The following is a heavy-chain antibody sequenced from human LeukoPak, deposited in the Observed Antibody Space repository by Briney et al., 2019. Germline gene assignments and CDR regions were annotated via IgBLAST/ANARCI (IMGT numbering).Heavy chain of an antibody. D-gene: IGHD6-13*01. CDR1: GFTFSSYA. J-gene: IGHJ4*02. V-gene: IGHV3-30-3*01. CDR3: AREPDPQIAAAGPADY. CDR2: ISYDGSNK. Sequence: GGSLRLSCAASGFTFSSYAMHWVRQAPGKGLEWVAVISYDGSNKYYADSVKGRFTISRDNSKNTLYLQMNSLRAEDTAVYYCAREPDPQIAAAGPADYWGQGTLVTVSS.